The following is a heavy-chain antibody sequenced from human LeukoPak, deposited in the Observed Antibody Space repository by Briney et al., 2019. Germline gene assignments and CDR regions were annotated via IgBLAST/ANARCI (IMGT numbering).Heavy chain of an antibody. V-gene: IGHV4-59*08. CDR3: ARPRSSSWEDAFDT. Sequence: SETLSLTCTVSGGSIGSYYWSWIRQPPGKGLEWIGYIYYSGSTNYNPSLKSRVTIAVDTSKNQFSLKLRSVTAADTAVYYCARPRSSSWEDAFDTGGQGTMVTVSS. CDR1: GGSIGSYY. D-gene: IGHD6-13*01. CDR2: IYYSGST. J-gene: IGHJ3*02.